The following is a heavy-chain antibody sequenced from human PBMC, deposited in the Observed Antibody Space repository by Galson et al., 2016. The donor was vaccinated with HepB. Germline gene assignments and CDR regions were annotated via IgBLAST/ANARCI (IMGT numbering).Heavy chain of an antibody. Sequence: SETLSLTCTVSSGSVSVADWWSWVRQPPGRGLEWLGEIYRNGMTNYNKTLKSRMSISLDNSNRHFSLRMNSVTAADTAVYYCARLITQYCTASAGTSHDINWFDSWGPGALVIVSS. V-gene: IGHV4-4*02. CDR1: SGSVSVADW. D-gene: IGHD2-8*02. CDR2: IYRNGMT. J-gene: IGHJ5*01. CDR3: ARLITQYCTASAGTSHDINWFDS.